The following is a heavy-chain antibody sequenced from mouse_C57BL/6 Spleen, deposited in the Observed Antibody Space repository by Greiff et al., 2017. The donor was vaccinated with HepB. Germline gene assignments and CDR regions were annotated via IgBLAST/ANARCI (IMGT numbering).Heavy chain of an antibody. D-gene: IGHD2-4*01. V-gene: IGHV3-6*01. CDR3: VNYDYGSFAY. J-gene: IGHJ3*01. CDR1: GYSITSGYY. Sequence: EVKLMESGPGLVKPSQSLSLTCSVTGYSITSGYYWNWIRQFPGNKLEWMGYISYDGSNNYNPSLKNRISITRDTSKNQFFLKLNSVTTEDTATYYCVNYDYGSFAYWGQGTLVTVSA. CDR2: ISYDGSN.